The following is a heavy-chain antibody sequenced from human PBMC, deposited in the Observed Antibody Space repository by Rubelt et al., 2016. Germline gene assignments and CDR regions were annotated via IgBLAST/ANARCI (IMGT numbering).Heavy chain of an antibody. Sequence: CVASGFTLSAHSMNWVRQAPGKGLEWVSAISGSGGSTHYADSVKGRFTISRDNSQNTLYLQMNSLRDADTAVYYCARPVGARPFDYWGQGTLVTVSS. CDR2: ISGSGGST. CDR3: ARPVGARPFDY. V-gene: IGHV3-23*01. CDR1: GFTLSAHS. D-gene: IGHD1-26*01. J-gene: IGHJ4*02.